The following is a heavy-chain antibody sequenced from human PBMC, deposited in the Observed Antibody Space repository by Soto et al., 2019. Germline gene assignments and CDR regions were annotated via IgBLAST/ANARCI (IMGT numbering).Heavy chain of an antibody. V-gene: IGHV3-23*01. J-gene: IGHJ4*02. CDR1: GIPFGSRA. Sequence: PAXSLRICCVASGIPFGSRAMSWVRTDTGEGLEWVSTITDSGGDAKSADSVRGRFAISRDNSKNTLYLQMSSLRAEDSAIYYGARGSKDSYPGSRIFAFRGRGTLVTVSS. CDR2: ITDSGGDA. D-gene: IGHD3-10*01. CDR3: ARGSKDSYPGSRIFAF.